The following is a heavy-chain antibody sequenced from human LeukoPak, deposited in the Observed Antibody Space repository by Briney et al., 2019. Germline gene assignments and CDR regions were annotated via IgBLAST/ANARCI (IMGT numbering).Heavy chain of an antibody. CDR1: GFTFSSYA. Sequence: PGRSLRLSCAASGFTFSSYAMHWVRQAPGKGLEWVAVISYDGSNKYYADSVKGRFTISRDNSKNTLYLQMNSLRAEDTAVYYCATILTGYNNWFDPWGQGTLVTVSS. CDR2: ISYDGSNK. V-gene: IGHV3-30-3*01. D-gene: IGHD3-9*01. CDR3: ATILTGYNNWFDP. J-gene: IGHJ5*02.